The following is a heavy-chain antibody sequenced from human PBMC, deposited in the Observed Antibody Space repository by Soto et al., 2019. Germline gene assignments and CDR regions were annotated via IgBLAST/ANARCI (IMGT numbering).Heavy chain of an antibody. D-gene: IGHD6-6*01. CDR2: IYPGDSDT. J-gene: IGHJ6*02. Sequence: PGESLKISCKGSGYSFTSYWIGWVRQMPGKGLEWMGIIYPGDSDTRYSPSFQGQVTISADKSISTAYLQWSSLKASDTAMYYCAIPQKAYSSSSAATYYYYGMDVWGQGTTVTVSS. CDR3: AIPQKAYSSSSAATYYYYGMDV. V-gene: IGHV5-51*01. CDR1: GYSFTSYW.